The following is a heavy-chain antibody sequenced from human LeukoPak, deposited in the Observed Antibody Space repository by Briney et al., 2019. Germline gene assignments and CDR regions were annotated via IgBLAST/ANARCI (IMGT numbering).Heavy chain of an antibody. V-gene: IGHV4-34*01. J-gene: IGHJ5*02. CDR2: INHSGST. Sequence: SETLSFTCAVYGGSFSGYYWSWIRQPPGKGLEWIGEINHSGSTNYNPSLKSRVTISVDTSKNQFSLKLSSVTAADTAVYYCARFRRRDIVVLHWSDSWFDPWGQGTLVTVSS. CDR3: ARFRRRDIVVLHWSDSWFDP. D-gene: IGHD2-2*01. CDR1: GGSFSGYY.